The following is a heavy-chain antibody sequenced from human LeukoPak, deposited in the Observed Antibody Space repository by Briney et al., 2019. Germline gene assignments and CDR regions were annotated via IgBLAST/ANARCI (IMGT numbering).Heavy chain of an antibody. D-gene: IGHD6-13*01. CDR1: GFTFSSYS. V-gene: IGHV3-21*01. CDR3: ARDLSRIAAAGTASN. J-gene: IGHJ4*02. CDR2: ISSSSSYI. Sequence: GGSLRLSCAASGFTFSSYSMNWVRQAPGKGLEWVSSISSSSSYIYYADSVKGRFTISRDNAKNSLYLQMNSLRAEDTAVYYCARDLSRIAAAGTASNWGQGTLVTVSS.